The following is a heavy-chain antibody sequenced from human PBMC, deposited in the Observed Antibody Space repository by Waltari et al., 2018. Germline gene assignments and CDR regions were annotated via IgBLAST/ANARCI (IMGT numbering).Heavy chain of an antibody. V-gene: IGHV3-23*01. J-gene: IGHJ3*02. CDR1: GFTFSNYA. CDR2: ISGDGCDST. CDR3: AKFPSDM. Sequence: EVQVLESGGGLVQPGGSLRLSWAAAGFTFSNYAMSWVRQAPGKGREWVSGISGDGCDSTYYADSVKGRFTISRDNSKSTLYLQMNSLRAEDTAVYYCAKFPSDMWGQGTMVTVSS.